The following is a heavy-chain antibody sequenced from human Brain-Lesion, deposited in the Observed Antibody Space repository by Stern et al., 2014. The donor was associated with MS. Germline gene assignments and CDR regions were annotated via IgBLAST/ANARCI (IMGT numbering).Heavy chain of an antibody. J-gene: IGHJ5*02. Sequence: VQLVESGPGLVKPSQTLSLTCTVSGGSISSSGYYWSWIRQPADKGLEWIGRIHDSGSTYYNPSLKRRVTISMDPAKNPFYLKLPSVTAADTAVYYCATTRWDLFTWNWFDPWGQGTLVTVSS. CDR2: IHDSGST. D-gene: IGHD1-26*01. CDR1: GGSISSSGYY. V-gene: IGHV4-61*02. CDR3: ATTRWDLFTWNWFDP.